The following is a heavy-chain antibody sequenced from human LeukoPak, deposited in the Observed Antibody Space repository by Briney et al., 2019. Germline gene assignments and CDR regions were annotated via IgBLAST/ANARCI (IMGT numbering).Heavy chain of an antibody. CDR1: GFTFSRYS. Sequence: GGSLRLSCAASGFTFSRYSMNWVRQPPGKGLEWVSSISASGSHIYYADSVKGRFSISRDSARNSVYVQMSSLRAEDTAVYYSARGPQFCSGGSCFGYYFDYWGQGALVTVSS. J-gene: IGHJ4*02. D-gene: IGHD2-15*01. V-gene: IGHV3-21*01. CDR3: ARGPQFCSGGSCFGYYFDY. CDR2: ISASGSHI.